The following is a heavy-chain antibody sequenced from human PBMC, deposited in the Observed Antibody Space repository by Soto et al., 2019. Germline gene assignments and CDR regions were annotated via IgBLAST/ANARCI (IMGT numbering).Heavy chain of an antibody. CDR3: TRLYMLAIGPYYFDY. J-gene: IGHJ4*02. CDR2: VYYSGST. Sequence: SETLSLTCTVSGGSISSNSHYWGWIRQPPGKGLEWIGSVYYSGSTYYNPSLKSRVTISVDTSKNHITLHLASVNAADTAVYYCTRLYMLAIGPYYFDYWGQGTLVTVSS. CDR1: GGSISSNSHY. D-gene: IGHD3-3*02. V-gene: IGHV4-39*01.